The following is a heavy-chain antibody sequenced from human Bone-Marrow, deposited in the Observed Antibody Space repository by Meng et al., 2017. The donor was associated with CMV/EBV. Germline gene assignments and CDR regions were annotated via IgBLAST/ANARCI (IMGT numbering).Heavy chain of an antibody. CDR2: IHSDGRRI. CDR3: AREVPVGATPDY. Sequence: GGSLRLSCAASGFTFSSYWMHWVRQAPGKGLVWVSHIHSDGRRITYADSVKGRFTISRDNAKNTLHLEMNNLRAEDTAVYYCAREVPVGATPDYWGQGTLVTVSS. CDR1: GFTFSSYW. V-gene: IGHV3-74*03. D-gene: IGHD1-26*01. J-gene: IGHJ4*02.